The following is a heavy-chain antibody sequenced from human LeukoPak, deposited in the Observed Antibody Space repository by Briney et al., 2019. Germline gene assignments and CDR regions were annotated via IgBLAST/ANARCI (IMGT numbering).Heavy chain of an antibody. CDR3: ARGQYTDGLSY. V-gene: IGHV3-7*03. Sequence: GGSLRLSCAASGFTFSTYWMTWVRQAPGKGLEWVAIIKPDGSEKYYVDSVKGRFTISRDNAENSLFLQMNGLRPEDTAVFYCARGQYTDGLSYRGQGTLVTVSS. CDR1: GFTFSTYW. D-gene: IGHD5-24*01. CDR2: IKPDGSEK. J-gene: IGHJ4*02.